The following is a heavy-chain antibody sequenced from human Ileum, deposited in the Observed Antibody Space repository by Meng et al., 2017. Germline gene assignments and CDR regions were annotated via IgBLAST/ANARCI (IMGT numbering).Heavy chain of an antibody. V-gene: IGHV2-5*02. D-gene: IGHD4-17*01. CDR3: AKGHYGAPDE. Sequence: QITLKESGPTLVNPTQTLTLTCTFSGFSLTTHGVGVGWVRQSPGKALEWVAFIYWDDDKRYSPSLRDRLTITKFTSENQVVLTVTNMDPLDTATYYCAKGHYGAPDEWGQGTLVTVSS. J-gene: IGHJ4*02. CDR2: IYWDDDK. CDR1: GFSLTTHGVG.